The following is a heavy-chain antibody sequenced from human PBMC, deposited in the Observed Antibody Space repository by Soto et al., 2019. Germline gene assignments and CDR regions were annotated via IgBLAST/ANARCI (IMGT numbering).Heavy chain of an antibody. D-gene: IGHD3-22*01. CDR1: GHSISADY. J-gene: IGHJ5*02. CDR3: ARDVGGSVVPHWFDP. Sequence: QVQLQESGPGMVKASETLSLSCTVSGHSISADYWSWIRQPAGKRLEWIGRVDASGNTNYNPSLKSRVTMAVETSKNQFFRKVRSVTAANTAMYFCARDVGGSVVPHWFDPWGQGALVTVS. CDR2: VDASGNT. V-gene: IGHV4-4*07.